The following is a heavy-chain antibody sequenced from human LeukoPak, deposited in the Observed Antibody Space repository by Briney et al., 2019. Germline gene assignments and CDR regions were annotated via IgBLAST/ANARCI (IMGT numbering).Heavy chain of an antibody. Sequence: GGPLRLSCAASGFTFDDYGMSWVRQAPGKGLEWVSGINWNGGSTGYADSVKGRFTISRDNAKNSLYLQMNSLRAEDTALYYCARGGSLDGSGSHIYCYYYMDVWGKGTTVTVSS. CDR1: GFTFDDYG. D-gene: IGHD3-10*01. J-gene: IGHJ6*03. CDR2: INWNGGST. V-gene: IGHV3-20*04. CDR3: ARGGSLDGSGSHIYCYYYMDV.